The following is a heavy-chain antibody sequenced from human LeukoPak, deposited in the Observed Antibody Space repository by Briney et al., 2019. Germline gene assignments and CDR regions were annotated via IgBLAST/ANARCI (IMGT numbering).Heavy chain of an antibody. D-gene: IGHD3-22*01. CDR3: ARGGRTYYYDSSGYYHDY. CDR1: GGSFSGYY. J-gene: IGHJ4*02. Sequence: SETLSLTCAVYGGSFSGYYWSWIRQPPGKGLEWIGEINHSGSTNYNPSLKSRDTISVDTSKNQFSLKLSSVTAADTAVYYCARGGRTYYYDSSGYYHDYWGQGTLVTVSS. V-gene: IGHV4-34*01. CDR2: INHSGST.